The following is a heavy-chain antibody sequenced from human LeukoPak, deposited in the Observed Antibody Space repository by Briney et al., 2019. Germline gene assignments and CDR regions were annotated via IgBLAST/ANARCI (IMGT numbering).Heavy chain of an antibody. Sequence: ASETLSFTSTGSGGSVSSDNSYWNWIRQPPGEGLEWIGRIYAADCSTYNPSLNSRATISVDTSNNQFSRRLSSMTAADTAVYYCASGDFFHRWGQGTLVTVSS. J-gene: IGHJ4*02. V-gene: IGHV4-61*02. CDR2: IYAADCS. CDR1: GGSVSSDNSY. CDR3: ASGDFFHR. D-gene: IGHD7-27*01.